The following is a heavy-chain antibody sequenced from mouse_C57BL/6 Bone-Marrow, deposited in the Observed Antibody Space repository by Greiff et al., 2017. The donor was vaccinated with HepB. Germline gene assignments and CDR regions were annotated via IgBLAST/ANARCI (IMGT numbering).Heavy chain of an antibody. D-gene: IGHD4-1*01. CDR1: GYSITSGYY. CDR2: ISYDGSN. Sequence: EVKLVESGPGLVKPSQSLSLTCSVTGYSITSGYYWNWIRQFPGNKLEWMGYISYDGSNNYNPSLKNRISITRDTSKNQFFLKLNSVTTEDTATYYCARGELGRRYFNYWGQGTTLTVSS. J-gene: IGHJ2*01. CDR3: ARGELGRRYFNY. V-gene: IGHV3-6*01.